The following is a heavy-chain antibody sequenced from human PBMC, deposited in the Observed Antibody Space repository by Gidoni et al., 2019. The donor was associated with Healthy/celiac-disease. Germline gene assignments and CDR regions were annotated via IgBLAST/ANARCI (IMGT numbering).Heavy chain of an antibody. D-gene: IGHD3-16*02. Sequence: EVQLLESGGGFVPPGGSLRPSCSASGFTFRSYAMRRARQAPGKGLEWVSAISGSGGSTYYADSVKGRFTISRDNSKNTLYLEMNSLRAEDTAVYYCAKDSQYDYVWGSYRFGANYYYYGRDVWGQGTTVTVSS. V-gene: IGHV3-23*01. CDR3: AKDSQYDYVWGSYRFGANYYYYGRDV. CDR1: GFTFRSYA. J-gene: IGHJ6*02. CDR2: ISGSGGST.